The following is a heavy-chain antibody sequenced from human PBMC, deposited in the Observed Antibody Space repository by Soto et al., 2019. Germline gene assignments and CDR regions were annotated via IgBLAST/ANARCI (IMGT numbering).Heavy chain of an antibody. CDR2: INSDGTTT. D-gene: IGHD3-10*01. CDR3: TRGGATGAGIYHFEN. V-gene: IGHV3-74*01. CDR1: GFTFTSNW. Sequence: EVPLVESGGGLVQPGGSLRLSCAASGFTFTSNWMHWVRQAPGKGLVWVSRINSDGTTTTYADSVKGRFTISRDNAKNTLYLQVNSLGGEDTAVYYCTRGGATGAGIYHFENWGQGTLVTVSS. J-gene: IGHJ4*02.